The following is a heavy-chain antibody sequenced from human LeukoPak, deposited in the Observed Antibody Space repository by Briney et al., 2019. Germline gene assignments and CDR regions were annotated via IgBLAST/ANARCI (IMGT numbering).Heavy chain of an antibody. CDR2: VSHDGGNK. V-gene: IGHV3-30*03. Sequence: PGRSLRLSRAASGFTFRNYGMQWVRQAPGKGLEWLAVVSHDGGNKIYAESVKGRFTTSRDNSKNTLDLEMFSLRTEDTAVYYCTREFTSFNSGWYFQYWGQGAQVIVSS. CDR3: TREFTSFNSGWYFQY. J-gene: IGHJ1*01. D-gene: IGHD6-25*01. CDR1: GFTFRNYG.